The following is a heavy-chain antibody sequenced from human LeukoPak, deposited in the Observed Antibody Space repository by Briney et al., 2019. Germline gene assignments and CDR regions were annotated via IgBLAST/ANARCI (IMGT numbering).Heavy chain of an antibody. D-gene: IGHD2-15*01. Sequence: PSETLSLTCTVSGGPVSSNNHYWGWIRQPPGKGLEWLGYIYYTGTTKYNPSLKARVTISIDTSKNHFSLRLTSVTAADTAVYFCARVMAARLVDCSGGSCFSGYFDPWGQGTLVTVSS. J-gene: IGHJ5*02. CDR3: ARVMAARLVDCSGGSCFSGYFDP. CDR2: IYYTGTT. V-gene: IGHV4-61*03. CDR1: GGPVSSNNHY.